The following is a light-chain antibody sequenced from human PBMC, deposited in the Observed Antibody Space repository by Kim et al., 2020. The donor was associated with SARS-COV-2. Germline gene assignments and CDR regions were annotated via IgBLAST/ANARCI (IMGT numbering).Light chain of an antibody. CDR3: QQRGN. CDR2: DAS. J-gene: IGKJ5*01. CDR1: QSVATY. V-gene: IGKV3-11*01. Sequence: ATLSLSPGHRATLSCRASQSVATYLAWYQQRPGQAPRLLIYDASKRATGIPARFRGSGSGTDFTLTIGTLEPEDSAVYYCQQRGNFGQGTRLEIK.